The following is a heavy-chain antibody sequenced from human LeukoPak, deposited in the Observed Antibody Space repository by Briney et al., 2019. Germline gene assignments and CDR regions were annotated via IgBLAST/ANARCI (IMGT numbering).Heavy chain of an antibody. J-gene: IGHJ6*02. D-gene: IGHD4-17*01. CDR3: ARDVAPYGDYVDYYYGMDV. V-gene: IGHV3-66*01. CDR2: IYSGGSR. Sequence: GGSLRLSCAASGFTVSSNYMSWVRQAPGKGLEWVSVIYSGGSRHYADSVKGRFTISRDNSKNTLYLQMNSLRAEDTAVYYCARDVAPYGDYVDYYYGMDVWGQGTTVTVSS. CDR1: GFTVSSNY.